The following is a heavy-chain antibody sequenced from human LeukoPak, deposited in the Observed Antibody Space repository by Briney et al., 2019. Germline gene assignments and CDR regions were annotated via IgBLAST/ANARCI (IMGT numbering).Heavy chain of an antibody. CDR1: GGSFSGYY. V-gene: IGHV4-34*01. CDR2: INHSGST. D-gene: IGHD6-6*01. CDR3: ARANIAAPAPARDWYFDL. Sequence: PSETLSLTCAVYGGSFSGYYWSWIRQPPGKGLEWIGEINHSGSTNYNPSLKSRVTISVDTSKNQFSLKLSSVTAADTAVYYCARANIAAPAPARDWYFDLWGRGTLVTVSS. J-gene: IGHJ2*01.